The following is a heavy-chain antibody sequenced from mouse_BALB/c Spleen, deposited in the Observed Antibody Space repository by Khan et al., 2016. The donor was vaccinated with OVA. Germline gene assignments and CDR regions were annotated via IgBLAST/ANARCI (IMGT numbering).Heavy chain of an antibody. CDR2: IYPFTDDT. J-gene: IGHJ2*01. CDR3: AKNYRYDVYFDY. D-gene: IGHD2-14*01. V-gene: IGHV1S136*01. Sequence: VQLQQSGPELVKPGASVKMSCKASGYTFTSYVMHWLRQKPGQGLEWLGYIYPFTDDTKYNEKFKGKATLTSDKSSSTAYMELSSLTSEDSAVYYCAKNYRYDVYFDYWGQGTTLTVSS. CDR1: GYTFTSYV.